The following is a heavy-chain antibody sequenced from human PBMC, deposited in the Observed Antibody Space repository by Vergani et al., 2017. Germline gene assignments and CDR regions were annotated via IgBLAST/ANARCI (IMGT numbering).Heavy chain of an antibody. CDR2: INHSGST. Sequence: QVQLQQWGAGLLKPSETLSLTCAVYGGSFSGYYWSWIRQPPGKGLEWIGEINHSGSTNYNPSLKSPVPISVDTSKNQFSLKLSSVTAADTAVYYCARGHPFDPWGQGTLVTVSS. CDR3: ARGHPFDP. V-gene: IGHV4-34*01. CDR1: GGSFSGYY. J-gene: IGHJ5*02.